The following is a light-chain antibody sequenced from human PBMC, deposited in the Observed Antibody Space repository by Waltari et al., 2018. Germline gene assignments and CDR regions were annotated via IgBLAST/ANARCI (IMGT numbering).Light chain of an antibody. J-gene: IGLJ1*01. CDR1: SSDVGAYDY. V-gene: IGLV2-8*01. CDR2: EVS. Sequence: QSALTQPPSASGSPGQSVTISCTGTSSDVGAYDYVSGYQQDPGKAPKLMIYEVSKRPSGLPERFSGSKSGNTASLTVSGLQAEDEADYFCSSYANTFHYVFGTGTKVTVL. CDR3: SSYANTFHYV.